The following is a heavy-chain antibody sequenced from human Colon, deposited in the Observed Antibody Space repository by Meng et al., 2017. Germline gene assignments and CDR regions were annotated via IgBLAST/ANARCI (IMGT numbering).Heavy chain of an antibody. CDR2: FYYTGTT. J-gene: IGHJ5*02. CDR3: ARVNGDFDEAWFDP. CDR1: GGSVSSGDYY. Sequence: GQDLVRPSETLSLTLPVSGGSVSSGDYYWIWIRQTPGKGLECLGYFYYTGTTNYNPSLKNRVHISLDTSNNQFSLKLTSMTAADAAIYYCARVNGDFDEAWFDPWGQGTLVTVSS. V-gene: IGHV4-61*08. D-gene: IGHD2-21*02.